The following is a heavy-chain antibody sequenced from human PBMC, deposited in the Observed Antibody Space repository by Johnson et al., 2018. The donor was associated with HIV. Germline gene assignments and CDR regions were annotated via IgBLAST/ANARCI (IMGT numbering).Heavy chain of an antibody. Sequence: VQLVESGGGLVQPGGSLRLSCAASGFTFSSYWMSWVRQAPGKGLEWVANIKQDGSEKYYVDSVKGRFTISRDNSENSLYLQMNSLRAEDTALYYCAKDMGYTSFGYGFDIWGQGTMVTVSS. D-gene: IGHD6-13*01. CDR3: AKDMGYTSFGYGFDI. J-gene: IGHJ3*02. CDR1: GFTFSSYW. CDR2: IKQDGSEK. V-gene: IGHV3-7*05.